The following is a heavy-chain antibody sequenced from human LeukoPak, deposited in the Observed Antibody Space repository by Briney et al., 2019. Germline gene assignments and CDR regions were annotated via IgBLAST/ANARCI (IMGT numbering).Heavy chain of an antibody. CDR3: AKDGYYDSSGYHSDDFDY. D-gene: IGHD3-22*01. J-gene: IGHJ4*02. V-gene: IGHV3-30*18. CDR2: ISYDGSNK. CDR1: GFTFSSYG. Sequence: PGRSLRLSCAASGFTFSSYGMHWVRQAPGKGLEWVAVISYDGSNKYYADSVKGRFTISRDNSKNTLYLQMNSLRAEDTAVYCCAKDGYYDSSGYHSDDFDYWGQGTLVTVSS.